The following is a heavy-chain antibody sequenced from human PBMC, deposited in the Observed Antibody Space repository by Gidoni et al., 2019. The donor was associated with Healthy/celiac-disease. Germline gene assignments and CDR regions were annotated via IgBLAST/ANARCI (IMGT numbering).Heavy chain of an antibody. D-gene: IGHD2-2*03. CDR2: ISGSGGST. J-gene: IGHJ1*01. V-gene: IGHV3-23*01. CDR1: GFTFSSSA. Sequence: EVQLLESGGGLVQPGGSLRLSCAASGFTFSSSAMRWVRQAPGKGLEWVSAISGSGGSTYYADSVKGRFTISRDNSKNTLYLQMNSLRAEDTAVYYCAKDRGYCSSTSCYDQYFQHWGQGTLVTVSS. CDR3: AKDRGYCSSTSCYDQYFQH.